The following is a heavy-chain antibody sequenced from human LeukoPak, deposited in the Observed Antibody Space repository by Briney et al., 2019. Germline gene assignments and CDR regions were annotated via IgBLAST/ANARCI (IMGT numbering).Heavy chain of an antibody. V-gene: IGHV3-20*04. Sequence: GGSLRLSCAASGFTFDDYAMSWVRQAPGKGLEWVSGINWNGGNTGYADSVKGRFTISRDNAKNSLYLQMTSLRAEDTAVYYCARDRGFYGSGSHNFDYWGQGTLVTVSS. CDR2: INWNGGNT. CDR1: GFTFDDYA. CDR3: ARDRGFYGSGSHNFDY. D-gene: IGHD3-10*01. J-gene: IGHJ4*02.